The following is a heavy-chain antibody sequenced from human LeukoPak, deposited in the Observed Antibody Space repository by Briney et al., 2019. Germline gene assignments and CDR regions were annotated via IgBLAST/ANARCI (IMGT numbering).Heavy chain of an antibody. J-gene: IGHJ4*02. CDR2: IYHSGSA. V-gene: IGHV4-4*02. Sequence: SETLSLTCAVSGGSINGSEWWNWVRQAPGKGLEWIGEIYHSGSASYNPSLKSRVAISVDKSKNQFSLQLRSVTAADTAVYYCARVRSVTPYYFEYWGQGTLVTVSS. CDR3: ARVRSVTPYYFEY. CDR1: GGSINGSEW. D-gene: IGHD4-11*01.